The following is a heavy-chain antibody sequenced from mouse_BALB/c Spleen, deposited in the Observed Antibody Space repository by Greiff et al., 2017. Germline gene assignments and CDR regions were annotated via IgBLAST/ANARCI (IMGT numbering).Heavy chain of an antibody. CDR1: GYSITSGYY. Sequence: EVQRVESGPGLVKPSQSLSLTCSVTGYSITSGYYWNWIRQFPGNKLEWMGYISYDGSNNYNPSLKNRISITRDTSKNQFFLKLNSVTTEDTATYYCARAPYDYDEDYYAMDYWGQGTSVTVSS. J-gene: IGHJ4*01. CDR3: ARAPYDYDEDYYAMDY. CDR2: ISYDGSN. D-gene: IGHD2-4*01. V-gene: IGHV3-6*02.